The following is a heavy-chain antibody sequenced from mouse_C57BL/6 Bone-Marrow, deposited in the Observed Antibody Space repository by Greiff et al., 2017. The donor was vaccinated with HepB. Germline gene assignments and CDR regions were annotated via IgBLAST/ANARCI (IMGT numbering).Heavy chain of an antibody. CDR3: ASPFCYPAY. J-gene: IGHJ3*01. CDR2: IYPRSGNT. V-gene: IGHV1-81*01. Sequence: QVQLKQSGAELARPGASVKLSCKASGYTFTSYGISWVKQRTGQGLEWIGEIYPRSGNTYYNEKFKGKATLTADKTSSTAYMELRSLTSEDSAVYFCASPFCYPAYWGPGTLVTVSA. CDR1: GYTFTSYG. D-gene: IGHD1-1*01.